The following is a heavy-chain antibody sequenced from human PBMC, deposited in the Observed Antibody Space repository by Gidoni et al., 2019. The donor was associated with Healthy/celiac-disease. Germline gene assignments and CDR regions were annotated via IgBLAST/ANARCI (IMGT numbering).Heavy chain of an antibody. Sequence: EVQLVESGGGLVQPGRSLRLSCAASGFTFAGYAMHWVRQAPGKGLEWVSGISWNSGSIGYADSVKGRFTISRDNAKNSLYLQMNSLRAEDTALYYCAKDIVGSSGLPDAFDIWGQGTMVTVSS. D-gene: IGHD6-19*01. CDR2: ISWNSGSI. CDR3: AKDIVGSSGLPDAFDI. J-gene: IGHJ3*02. V-gene: IGHV3-9*01. CDR1: GFTFAGYA.